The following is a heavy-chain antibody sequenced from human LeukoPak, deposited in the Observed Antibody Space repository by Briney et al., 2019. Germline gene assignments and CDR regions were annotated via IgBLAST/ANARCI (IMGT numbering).Heavy chain of an antibody. CDR2: IWYDGSNK. CDR1: GFTFSSYG. J-gene: IGHJ4*02. Sequence: GGSLRLSCAASGFTFSSYGMHWVRQAPGKGLEWVAVIWYDGSNKYYADSVKGRFTISRDNSKNTLYLQMNSLRAEDTAVYYCAKDLSSFDGAFDYWGQGTLVTVSS. CDR3: AKDLSSFDGAFDY. D-gene: IGHD4/OR15-4a*01. V-gene: IGHV3-33*06.